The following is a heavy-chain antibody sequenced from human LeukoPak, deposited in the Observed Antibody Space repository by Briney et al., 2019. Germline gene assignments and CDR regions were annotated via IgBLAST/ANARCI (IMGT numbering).Heavy chain of an antibody. CDR2: ISWNSGSI. CDR3: AMKAVPRPRLDF. J-gene: IGHJ3*01. D-gene: IGHD6-25*01. V-gene: IGHV3-9*01. Sequence: GGSLRLSCAASGFTFDDYAMHWVRHAPGKGLEWVSGISWNSGSIGYADSVKGRFTISRDNSKNTLYLQMNSLRADDTAVYYCAMKAVPRPRLDFWGQGTVVTVSS. CDR1: GFTFDDYA.